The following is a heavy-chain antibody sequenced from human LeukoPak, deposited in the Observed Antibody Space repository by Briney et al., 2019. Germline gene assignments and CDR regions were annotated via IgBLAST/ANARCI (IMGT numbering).Heavy chain of an antibody. D-gene: IGHD3-22*01. CDR3: AKDYYYDSSGYSHLFDY. J-gene: IGHJ4*02. Sequence: LTGGSLRLSCAASGFTFSNYAMSWVRQAPGKGLEWVSSISGSGGSTYYADSVKGRFTISRDNSKNTLYLQMNSLRAEDTAVYYCAKDYYYDSSGYSHLFDYWGQGTLVTVSS. CDR1: GFTFSNYA. V-gene: IGHV3-23*01. CDR2: ISGSGGST.